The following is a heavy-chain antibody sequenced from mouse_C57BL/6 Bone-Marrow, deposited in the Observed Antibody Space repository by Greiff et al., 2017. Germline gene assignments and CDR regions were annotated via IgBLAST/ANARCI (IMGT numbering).Heavy chain of an antibody. V-gene: IGHV1-18*01. D-gene: IGHD1-1*01. J-gene: IGHJ4*01. Sequence: EVQLQQSGPELVKPGASVKIPCKASGYTFTDYNMDWVKQSHGKGLEWIGDINPNNGGTIYNQKFKGKATLTVDKSSSTAYMELRSLTSEDTAVYYCARLRSSLYYYAMDYWGQGTSVTVSS. CDR1: GYTFTDYN. CDR3: ARLRSSLYYYAMDY. CDR2: INPNNGGT.